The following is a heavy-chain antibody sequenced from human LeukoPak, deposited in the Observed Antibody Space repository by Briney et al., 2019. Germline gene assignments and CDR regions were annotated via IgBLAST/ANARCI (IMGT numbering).Heavy chain of an antibody. J-gene: IGHJ4*02. Sequence: PGGSLRLSCAASGFTFSSYAIHWVRQAPGKGLEWVSYISSSSSTIYYADSVKGRFTISRDNAKNSLYLQMNSLRAEDTAVYYCARDTVVYYYDSSGYFPTYNFDYWGQGTLVTVSS. CDR1: GFTFSSYA. CDR3: ARDTVVYYYDSSGYFPTYNFDY. V-gene: IGHV3-48*01. CDR2: ISSSSSTI. D-gene: IGHD3-22*01.